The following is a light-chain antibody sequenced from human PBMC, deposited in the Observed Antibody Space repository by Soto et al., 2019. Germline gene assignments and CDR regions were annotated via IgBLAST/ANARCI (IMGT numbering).Light chain of an antibody. CDR1: SSDVGGCNC. V-gene: IGLV2-14*01. CDR3: SSFTSTSTYV. Sequence: QSALTQPASVSGSPGQSITISCTGTSSDVGGCNCVSWYQQHPGKAPKLMIYEVNNRPSGVSNRFSGSKSGNTASLTISGLQAEDEDDYYCSSFTSTSTYVFGTGTKLTVL. J-gene: IGLJ1*01. CDR2: EVN.